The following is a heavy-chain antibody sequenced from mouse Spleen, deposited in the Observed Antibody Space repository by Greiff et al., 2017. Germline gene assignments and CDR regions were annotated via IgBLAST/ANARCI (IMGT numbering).Heavy chain of an antibody. Sequence: VMLVESGPELVKPGASVKMSCKASGYTFTDYVISWVKQRTGQGLEWIGEIYPGSGSTYYNEKFKGKATLTADKSSNTAYMQLSSLTSEDSAVYFCARGTYFDYWGQGTTLTVSS. J-gene: IGHJ2*01. D-gene: IGHD3-3*01. CDR1: GYTFTDYV. CDR3: ARGTYFDY. CDR2: IYPGSGST. V-gene: IGHV1-77*01.